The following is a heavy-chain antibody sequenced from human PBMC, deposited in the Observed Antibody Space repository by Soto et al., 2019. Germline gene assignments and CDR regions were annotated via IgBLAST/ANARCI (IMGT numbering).Heavy chain of an antibody. CDR1: GGSISRGGYS. V-gene: IGHV4-30-2*01. CDR3: ARVTTIFGVAPSEYFDY. D-gene: IGHD3-3*01. J-gene: IGHJ4*02. Sequence: PSETLSLTCAVSGGSISRGGYSWSWIRQPPGKGLEWIGYIYHSGSTYYNPSLKSRVTISVDRSKNQFSLKLSSVTAADTAVYYCARVTTIFGVAPSEYFDYWGQGTLVTVSS. CDR2: IYHSGST.